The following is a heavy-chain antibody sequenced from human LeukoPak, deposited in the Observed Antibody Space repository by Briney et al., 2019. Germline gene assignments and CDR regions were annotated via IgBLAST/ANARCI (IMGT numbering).Heavy chain of an antibody. V-gene: IGHV3-64*01. CDR2: ISSNGGST. CDR3: ARGGWAYRYFDL. D-gene: IGHD6-19*01. Sequence: GGSLRLSCAASGFTFSSYAMHWVRQAPGKGLEYVSAISSNGGSTYYANSVKGRFTISRDNSKNTLYLQMGSLRAEDLAVYYCARGGWAYRYFDLWGRGTLVTVSS. CDR1: GFTFSSYA. J-gene: IGHJ2*01.